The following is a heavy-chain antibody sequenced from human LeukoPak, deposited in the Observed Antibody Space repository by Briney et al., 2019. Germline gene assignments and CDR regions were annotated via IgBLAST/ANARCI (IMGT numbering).Heavy chain of an antibody. CDR1: GLTFSSYS. D-gene: IGHD2-2*01. J-gene: IGHJ4*02. CDR3: ARGGNLYCSATSCYDFDY. CDR2: ISSSSSYI. V-gene: IGHV3-21*01. Sequence: PGGSLRLSCAASGLTFSSYSMNWVRQAPGKGLEWVSSISSSSSYIYYGDSVKGRFTISRDNAKNSLYLQINSLRAEDTAVYYCARGGNLYCSATSCYDFDYWGQGTLVTVSS.